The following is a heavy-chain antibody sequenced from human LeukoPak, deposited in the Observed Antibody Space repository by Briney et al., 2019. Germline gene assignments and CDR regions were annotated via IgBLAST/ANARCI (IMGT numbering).Heavy chain of an antibody. Sequence: GGSPRLSCAASGFTVSSNYMSWVRQAPGKGLEWVSVTYSGGSTYYADSVKGRFTISRDNSKNTLYLQMNSLRAEDTAVYYCAKGGRDDAFDIWGQGTMVTVSS. CDR3: AKGGRDDAFDI. CDR2: TYSGGST. J-gene: IGHJ3*02. D-gene: IGHD3/OR15-3a*01. CDR1: GFTVSSNY. V-gene: IGHV3-53*01.